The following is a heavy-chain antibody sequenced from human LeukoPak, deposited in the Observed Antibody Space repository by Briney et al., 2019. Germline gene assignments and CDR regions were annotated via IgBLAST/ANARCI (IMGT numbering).Heavy chain of an antibody. Sequence: GGSLRLSCAASGFTFSSYGMHWVRQAPGTRLEWVAVISYDGSKYYADSVKGRFTISRDNSKNTLYLQMNSLRAEDTAVYYCAKGEYYSIDYWGQGTLVTVSS. V-gene: IGHV3-30*18. D-gene: IGHD2/OR15-2a*01. CDR2: ISYDGSK. CDR3: AKGEYYSIDY. J-gene: IGHJ4*02. CDR1: GFTFSSYG.